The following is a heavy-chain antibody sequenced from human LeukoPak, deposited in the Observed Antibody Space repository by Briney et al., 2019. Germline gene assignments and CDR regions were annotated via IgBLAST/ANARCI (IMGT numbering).Heavy chain of an antibody. J-gene: IGHJ6*03. V-gene: IGHV4-39*07. CDR1: GGSISISNYY. Sequence: PSETLSLTCTVSGGSISISNYYWGWIRQPPGKGLEWIGSIYRTGSTNYNPSLKSRVTISVDTSKNQFSLKVRSVTAADTAVYYCARGDCSSTICYSPMDVWGKGTTVTVSS. CDR2: IYRTGST. D-gene: IGHD2-2*01. CDR3: ARGDCSSTICYSPMDV.